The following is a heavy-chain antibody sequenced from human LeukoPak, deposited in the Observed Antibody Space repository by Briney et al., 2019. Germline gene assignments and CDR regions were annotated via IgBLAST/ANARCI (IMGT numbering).Heavy chain of an antibody. Sequence: GSLRLSCAASGFTVSSNYMSWVRQAPGKGLEWVSVMYTGGSTYYADSVKGRFTISRDNSKNTLNLQMNSLRAEDTALYYCARRISGASYAFDIWGQGTMVTVSS. CDR2: MYTGGST. V-gene: IGHV3-53*01. J-gene: IGHJ3*02. CDR1: GFTVSSNY. CDR3: ARRISGASYAFDI.